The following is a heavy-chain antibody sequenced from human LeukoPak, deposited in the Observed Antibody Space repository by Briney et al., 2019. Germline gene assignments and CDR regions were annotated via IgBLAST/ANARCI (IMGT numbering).Heavy chain of an antibody. CDR2: MNPNSGNT. J-gene: IGHJ6*03. Sequence: ASVKVSCKASGYTFTSYDINWVRQATGQGLEWMGWMNPNSGNTGYAQKFQGRVTITRNTSISTAYMELSSLRSEDTAGYYCARVAFWSGSYLANYYYYMDVWGKGTTVTVSS. D-gene: IGHD3-3*01. CDR1: GYTFTSYD. V-gene: IGHV1-8*03. CDR3: ARVAFWSGSYLANYYYYMDV.